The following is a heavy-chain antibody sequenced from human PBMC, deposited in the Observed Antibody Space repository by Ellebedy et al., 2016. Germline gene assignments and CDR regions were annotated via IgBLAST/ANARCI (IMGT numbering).Heavy chain of an antibody. CDR1: GFTFSSYS. V-gene: IGHV3-21*04. CDR2: ISSSSSTI. J-gene: IGHJ3*02. Sequence: GESLKISCAASGFTFSSYSMNWVRQAPGKGLEWVSSISSSSSTIYYADSVKGRFTISRDNAKNSLYLQMNSLRAEDTALYYCAKQLGIDLDAFDIWGQGTMVTVSS. CDR3: AKQLGIDLDAFDI. D-gene: IGHD7-27*01.